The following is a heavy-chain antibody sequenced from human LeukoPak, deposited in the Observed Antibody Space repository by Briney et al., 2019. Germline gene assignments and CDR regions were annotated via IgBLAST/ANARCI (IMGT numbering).Heavy chain of an antibody. CDR1: GFTFSSYW. J-gene: IGHJ6*03. Sequence: GGSLILSCAASGFTFSSYWMSWVRQAPGKGLEWVANIKQDGNEKYYVDSVKGRFTISRDNAKNSLYLRMNSLRAEDTAVYYCARDDFVSGHDILTTYFYYYYMDVWGKGTTVTVSS. V-gene: IGHV3-7*01. D-gene: IGHD3-9*01. CDR2: IKQDGNEK. CDR3: ARDDFVSGHDILTTYFYYYYMDV.